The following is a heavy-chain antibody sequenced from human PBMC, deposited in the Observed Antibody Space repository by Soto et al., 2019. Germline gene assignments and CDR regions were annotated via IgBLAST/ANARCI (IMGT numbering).Heavy chain of an antibody. Sequence: SETLSLTCAVSLVSISSGNWWSWVRQPPGRGLEYIGEISHSGTTNYNPSLESRLTISLDASKNQFSLKLSSVTAADTAVYYCARDFDYWGQGALVTVSS. CDR2: ISHSGTT. CDR1: LVSISSGNW. V-gene: IGHV4-4*02. J-gene: IGHJ4*02. CDR3: ARDFDY.